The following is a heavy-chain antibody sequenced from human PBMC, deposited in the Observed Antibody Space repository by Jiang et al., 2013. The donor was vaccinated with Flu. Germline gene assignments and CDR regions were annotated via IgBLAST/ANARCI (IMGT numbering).Heavy chain of an antibody. V-gene: IGHV1-2*02. Sequence: GAEVKKPGASVKVSCQASGYSFSGYHMFWVRQAPGQGLEWMGWINTNSGDINYAQKFQGRVTMTRDTSITTAYMELSRLTFDDTAVYYCARWVGASNWFDPWGPGTRGHRLL. CDR3: ARWVGASNWFDP. J-gene: IGHJ5*02. CDR2: INTNSGDI. D-gene: IGHD1-26*01. CDR1: GYSFSGYH.